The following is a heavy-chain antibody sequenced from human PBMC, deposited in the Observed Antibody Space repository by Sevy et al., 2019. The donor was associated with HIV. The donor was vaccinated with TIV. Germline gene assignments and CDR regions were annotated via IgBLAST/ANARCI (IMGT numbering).Heavy chain of an antibody. J-gene: IGHJ4*02. Sequence: GGSLRLSCAASGFTLSNYWMSWVRQAPGKGLEWVANIKQDGSEKYYVDSVKGRFTISRDNAKNSQYLQMNSLRAEDTAVYYCARAPFWALDYWGQGTLVTVSS. D-gene: IGHD7-27*01. CDR1: GFTLSNYW. CDR2: IKQDGSEK. CDR3: ARAPFWALDY. V-gene: IGHV3-7*01.